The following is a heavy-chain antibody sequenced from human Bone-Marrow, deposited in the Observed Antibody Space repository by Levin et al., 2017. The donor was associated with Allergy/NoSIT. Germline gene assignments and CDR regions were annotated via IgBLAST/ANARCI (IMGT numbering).Heavy chain of an antibody. CDR1: GYTFTNHW. D-gene: IGHD2-15*01. CDR2: IFPGDSDT. CDR3: ARALSRKYCSGDNCFSDWFDP. V-gene: IGHV5-51*01. Sequence: PVASVKVSCQASGYTFTNHWIAWVRQMPGKGLEWVGIIFPGDSDTKYNPSFQGRVSISADKSITTAYLQWSSLRASDTGIYYCARALSRKYCSGDNCFSDWFDPWGQGTLVTVSS. J-gene: IGHJ5*02.